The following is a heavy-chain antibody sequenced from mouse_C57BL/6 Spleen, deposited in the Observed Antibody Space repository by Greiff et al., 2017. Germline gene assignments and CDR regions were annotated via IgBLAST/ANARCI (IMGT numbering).Heavy chain of an antibody. CDR1: GYSFTGYF. CDR3: AAYDYDWFAY. J-gene: IGHJ3*01. Sequence: VQLKESGPELVKPGDSVKISCKASGYSFTGYFMNWVMQSHGKSLEWIGRINPYNGDTFYNQKFKGKATLTVDKSSSTAHMELRSLTSEDSAVYYCAAYDYDWFAYWGQGTLVTVSA. CDR2: INPYNGDT. D-gene: IGHD2-4*01. V-gene: IGHV1-20*01.